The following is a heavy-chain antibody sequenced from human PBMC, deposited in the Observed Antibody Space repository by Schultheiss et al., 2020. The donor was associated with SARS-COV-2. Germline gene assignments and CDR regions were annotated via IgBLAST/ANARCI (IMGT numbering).Heavy chain of an antibody. Sequence: ASVKVSCKASGFTFTSSAVQWVRQARGQGLEWMGCINPNSGGTNYVQKFQGRVTMTRDTSISTAYMELSRLRSDDTAVYYCARFVGYNSNWFDPWGQGTLVTVSS. V-gene: IGHV1-2*02. CDR3: ARFVGYNSNWFDP. J-gene: IGHJ5*02. CDR1: GFTFTSSA. D-gene: IGHD5-24*01. CDR2: INPNSGGT.